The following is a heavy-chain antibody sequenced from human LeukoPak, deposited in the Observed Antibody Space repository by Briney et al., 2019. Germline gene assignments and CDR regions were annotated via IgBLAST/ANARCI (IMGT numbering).Heavy chain of an antibody. CDR2: IGTSTSYI. J-gene: IGHJ6*04. V-gene: IGHV3-21*01. D-gene: IGHD3-10*02. Sequence: GGSLRLSCAASGFTFSTYIMNRVRQTPGKGLEWVSSIGTSTSYIYYADSVKGRFTISRDNAKNSLYLEMNSLRAEDTAVYYCAELGITMIGGVWGKGTTVTISS. CDR3: AELGITMIGGV. CDR1: GFTFSTYI.